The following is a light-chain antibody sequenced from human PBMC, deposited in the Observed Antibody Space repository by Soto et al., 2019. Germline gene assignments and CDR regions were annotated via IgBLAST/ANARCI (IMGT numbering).Light chain of an antibody. V-gene: IGKV2-30*01. CDR2: KVS. Sequence: DVVMTQSPLSLPVTLGQPASISCRSSQSLVYSDGNTYLNWFQQRPGQSPRRLIYKVSNRDSGVPDRFSGSVSGTDFTLKISRVEAEDVGVYYCMQGTHWPITFVQGTRLEIK. J-gene: IGKJ5*01. CDR3: MQGTHWPIT. CDR1: QSLVYSDGNTY.